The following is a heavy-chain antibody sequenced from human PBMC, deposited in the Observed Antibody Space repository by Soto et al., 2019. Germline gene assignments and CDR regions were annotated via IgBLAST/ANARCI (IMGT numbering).Heavy chain of an antibody. CDR2: TYYRSKWYN. CDR3: ARDEDEYLGLNH. CDR1: GDSVSSNSAA. D-gene: IGHD2-2*01. J-gene: IGHJ5*02. Sequence: PSQTLSLTCAISGDSVSSNSAAWNWIRQSPSRGLEWLGRTYYRSKWYNDYTSSVRSRISIDPDTAKNQFSLQLRSVTPEDTPVYYCARDEDEYLGLNHWGQGIPVTVSS. V-gene: IGHV6-1*01.